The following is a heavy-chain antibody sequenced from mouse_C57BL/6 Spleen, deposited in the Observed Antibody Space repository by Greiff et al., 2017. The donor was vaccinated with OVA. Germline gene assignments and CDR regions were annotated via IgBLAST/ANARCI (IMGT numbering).Heavy chain of an antibody. CDR3: ARVGLGGNAMDY. V-gene: IGHV1-26*01. D-gene: IGHD4-1*01. CDR2: INPNNGGT. J-gene: IGHJ4*01. CDR1: GYTFTDYY. Sequence: VQLQQSGPELVKPGASVKISCKASGYTFTDYYMNWVKQSHGKSLEWIGDINPNNGGTSYNQKFKGKATLTVDKSSSTAYMELRSLTSEDSAVYYCARVGLGGNAMDYWGQGTSVTVSS.